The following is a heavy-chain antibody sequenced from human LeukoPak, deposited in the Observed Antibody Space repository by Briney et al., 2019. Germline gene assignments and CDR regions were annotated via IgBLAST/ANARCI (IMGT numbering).Heavy chain of an antibody. J-gene: IGHJ5*02. CDR1: GGTFSSYA. Sequence: GASVKVSCKASGGTFSSYAISWVRQAPGQGLEWMGRIIPILGIANYAQKFQGRVTITADKSTSTAYMELSSLRSEDTAVYYCARGPAAAGFSNWFDPWGQGTLVTVS. V-gene: IGHV1-69*04. CDR2: IIPILGIA. CDR3: ARGPAAAGFSNWFDP. D-gene: IGHD6-13*01.